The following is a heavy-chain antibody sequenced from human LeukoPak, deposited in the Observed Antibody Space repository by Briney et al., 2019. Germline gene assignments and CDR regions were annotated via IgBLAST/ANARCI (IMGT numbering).Heavy chain of an antibody. Sequence: ASVKVSCKASGYTFTSYGISWVRQAPGQGLEWMGWISAYNGNTNYAQKLQGRVTMTTDTSTSTAYMELRSLRSDDTAVYYCARASDVTYYYYYMDVWGKGTTVTVSS. CDR2: ISAYNGNT. J-gene: IGHJ6*03. D-gene: IGHD3-16*01. CDR3: ARASDVTYYYYYMDV. V-gene: IGHV1-18*01. CDR1: GYTFTSYG.